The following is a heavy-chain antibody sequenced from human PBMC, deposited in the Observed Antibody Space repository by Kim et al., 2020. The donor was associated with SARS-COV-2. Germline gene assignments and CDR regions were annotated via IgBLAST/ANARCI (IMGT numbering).Heavy chain of an antibody. CDR1: GFTFSNAW. Sequence: GGSLRLSCAASGFTFSNAWMNWVRQAPGRGLEWVVRIKSKTNGGTTAYGAPVEGRFTISRDDSTNTLYLQMNSLRTEDTAVYYCTSDLGVYCGGDCYSRFWGQGTPVTVSS. J-gene: IGHJ4*03. D-gene: IGHD2-21*02. CDR3: TSDLGVYCGGDCYSRF. V-gene: IGHV3-15*01. CDR2: IKSKTNGGTT.